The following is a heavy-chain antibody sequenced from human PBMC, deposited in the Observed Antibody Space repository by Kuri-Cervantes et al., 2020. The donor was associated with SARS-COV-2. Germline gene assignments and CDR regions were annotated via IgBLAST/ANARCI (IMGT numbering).Heavy chain of an antibody. J-gene: IGHJ3*02. CDR3: AKSYDSSGYYSKAFDI. V-gene: IGHV3-53*01. CDR1: GFTVNSNY. D-gene: IGHD3-22*01. Sequence: GESLKISCAASGFTVNSNYMTWVRQAPGKGLEWVSVIYAAGATYYADSVKGRFTISRDNSKNTLYLQMNSLRAEDTAVYYCAKSYDSSGYYSKAFDIWGQGTMVTVSS. CDR2: IYAAGAT.